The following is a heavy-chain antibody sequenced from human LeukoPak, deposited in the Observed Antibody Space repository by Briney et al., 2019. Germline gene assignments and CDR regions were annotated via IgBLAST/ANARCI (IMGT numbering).Heavy chain of an antibody. CDR2: ISSTSSYI. V-gene: IGHV3-11*05. CDR1: GFTFSDYY. Sequence: GGSLRLSCAASGFTFSDYYMSWIRQAPGKGLEWVSFISSTSSYIKDADSVKGRFTISRDNAKKSLYLQMNSLRAEDTAVYYCARDSSGWSVDYWGQGTLVTVSS. D-gene: IGHD6-19*01. CDR3: ARDSSGWSVDY. J-gene: IGHJ4*02.